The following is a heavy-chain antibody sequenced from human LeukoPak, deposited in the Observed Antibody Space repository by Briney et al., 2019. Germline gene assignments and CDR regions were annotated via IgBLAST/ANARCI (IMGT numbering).Heavy chain of an antibody. CDR2: INHSGST. V-gene: IGHV4-34*01. J-gene: IGHJ4*02. CDR3: ARGREDIVVVPALYYFDY. Sequence: SETLSLTCAVYGGSFSGYYWSWIRQPPGKGLEWIGEINHSGSTNYNPSLKSRVTISVDTSKSQFSLKLSSVTAADTAVYYCARGREDIVVVPALYYFDYWGQGTLVTVSS. D-gene: IGHD2-2*01. CDR1: GGSFSGYY.